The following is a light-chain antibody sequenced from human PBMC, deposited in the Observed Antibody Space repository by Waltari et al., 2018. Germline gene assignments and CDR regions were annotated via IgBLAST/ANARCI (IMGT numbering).Light chain of an antibody. CDR2: RAS. CDR1: QSIRSNF. J-gene: IGKJ3*01. Sequence: EVVLTQSPDTLSLSPGERATLSRRASQSIRSNFLAWYQQKPGQAPRLLIHRASSRATGIPDRFSGSGSGADFSLTISWLEPEDFAVYYCQQFGTSPPTFGPGTRVDVK. V-gene: IGKV3-20*01. CDR3: QQFGTSPPT.